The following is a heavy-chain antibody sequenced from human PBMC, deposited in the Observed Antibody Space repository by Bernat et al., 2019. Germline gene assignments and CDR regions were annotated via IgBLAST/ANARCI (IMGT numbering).Heavy chain of an antibody. CDR3: AREVSIFGVVDY. CDR1: GDSISSTGYY. J-gene: IGHJ4*02. Sequence: QVQLQELGPVLVKPSQTLSLTCTVSGDSISSTGYYWTWIRQHPEKGLEWIGYIYYSGNTYYKPSLKSRVTMSVDTSKNQFSLKLTSVTAADTAVYYCAREVSIFGVVDYWGQGTLVTVSS. D-gene: IGHD3-3*01. CDR2: IYYSGNT. V-gene: IGHV4-31*03.